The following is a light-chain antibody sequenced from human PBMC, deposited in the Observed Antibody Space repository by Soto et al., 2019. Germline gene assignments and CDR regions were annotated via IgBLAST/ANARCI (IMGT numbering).Light chain of an antibody. CDR2: NNN. CDR3: AAWDDSLNGLV. V-gene: IGLV1-44*01. J-gene: IGLJ1*01. Sequence: QAVVTQPPSVSGAPGQRVTISCTGSSSNIGAGYDVYWYQQLPGTAPKLLIYNNNQRPSGVPDRFSGSKSGTSASLAISGLQSEDEADYYCAAWDDSLNGLVFGTGTKLTVL. CDR1: SSNIGAGYD.